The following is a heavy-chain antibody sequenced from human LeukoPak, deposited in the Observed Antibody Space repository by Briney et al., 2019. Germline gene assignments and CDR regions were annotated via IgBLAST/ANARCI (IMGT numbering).Heavy chain of an antibody. J-gene: IGHJ3*02. CDR2: INVILDTA. V-gene: IGHV1-69*04. CDR1: GGAFSSYA. Sequence: GASVKVSCEASGGAFSSYAISWVRQAPGQGLEWMGRINVILDTANYAQKFQGRVTITADISTSTSYMELSSLRSEDTAVYYCARDQGIGDASDIWGQGTMVTVSS. CDR3: ARDQGIGDASDI.